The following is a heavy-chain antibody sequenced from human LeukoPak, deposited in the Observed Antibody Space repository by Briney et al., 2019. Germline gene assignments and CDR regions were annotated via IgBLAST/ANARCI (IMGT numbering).Heavy chain of an antibody. Sequence: GGSLRLSCAASGLTFRTYAMSWVRQAPGKGLEWVSSISDSGGYTFYADSVKGRFTISKDNSKNTVYLQMNSLRAEDTAVYYCAKGGSYRSQPYFDYWGQGTPVTVSS. CDR1: GLTFRTYA. J-gene: IGHJ4*02. D-gene: IGHD3-16*02. CDR3: AKGGSYRSQPYFDY. V-gene: IGHV3-23*01. CDR2: ISDSGGYT.